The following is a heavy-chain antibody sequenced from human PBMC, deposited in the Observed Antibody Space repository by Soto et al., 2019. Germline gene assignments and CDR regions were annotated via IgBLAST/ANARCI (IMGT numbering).Heavy chain of an antibody. CDR3: ARASASSKLRGVVIN. Sequence: QVQLQESGPGLVKPSGTLSLTCALSGASIITDNWWSWVRQPPGKEMEWIGEIYHSGNTNFNPSVKSRVTISVDTSNNQFSLTVSSVTAADTAIYYCARASASSKLRGVVINWGQGTLVTVSS. V-gene: IGHV4-4*02. J-gene: IGHJ4*02. CDR2: IYHSGNT. D-gene: IGHD3-10*01. CDR1: GASIITDNW.